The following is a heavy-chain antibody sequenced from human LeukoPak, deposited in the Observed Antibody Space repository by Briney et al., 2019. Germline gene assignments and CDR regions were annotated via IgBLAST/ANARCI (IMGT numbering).Heavy chain of an antibody. D-gene: IGHD5-18*01. CDR1: GGSFSGYY. V-gene: IGHV4-34*01. J-gene: IGHJ4*02. CDR3: ARRPRGYSYGYVPYFDY. CDR2: INHSGST. Sequence: SETLSLTCAVYGGSFSGYYWSWIRQPPGKGLEWIGEINHSGSTYYNPSLTSRVTISVDTSKNQFSLKLSSVTAADTAVYYCARRPRGYSYGYVPYFDYWGQGTLVTVSS.